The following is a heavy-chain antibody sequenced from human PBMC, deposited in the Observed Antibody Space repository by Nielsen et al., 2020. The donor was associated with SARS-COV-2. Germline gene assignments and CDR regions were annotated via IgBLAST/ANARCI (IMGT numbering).Heavy chain of an antibody. CDR2: IYYSGST. D-gene: IGHD1-20*01. V-gene: IGHV4-59*08. J-gene: IGHJ4*02. Sequence: SETLSPTCTVSGGSISSYYWSWIRQPPGKGLEWIGCIYYSGSTNYNPSLKSRVTISVDTSKDQFSLKLSSVTAADTAVYYCAATGPNWNFGYWGQGTLVTVSS. CDR1: GGSISSYY. CDR3: AATGPNWNFGY.